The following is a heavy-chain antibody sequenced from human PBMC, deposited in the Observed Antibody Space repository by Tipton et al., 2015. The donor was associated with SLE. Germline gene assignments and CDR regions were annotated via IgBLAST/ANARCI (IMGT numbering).Heavy chain of an antibody. CDR3: ARAGAGYYYYYYMDV. V-gene: IGHV4-59*11. CDR1: GDSISHHY. J-gene: IGHJ6*03. Sequence: TLSLTCTVPGDSISHHYWSWIRQPPGKGLEWIGYIYYSGSTNYNPSLKSRVTISVDTSKNQFSLKLSSVTAADTAVYYCARAGAGYYYYYYMDVWGKGTTVTVSS. CDR2: IYYSGST.